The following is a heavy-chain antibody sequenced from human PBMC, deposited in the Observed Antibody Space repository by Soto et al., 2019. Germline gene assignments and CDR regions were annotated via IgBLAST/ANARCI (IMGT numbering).Heavy chain of an antibody. CDR1: GGSFSGYY. D-gene: IGHD6-6*01. CDR2: INPTGGT. CDR3: ARTRAAPASRNLDY. J-gene: IGHJ4*02. V-gene: IGHV4-34*01. Sequence: QVQLQQWGAGLLKPSETLSLTCAVYGGSFSGYYWSWVRQSPGKGLEWIGEINPTGGTNYNPSLTSRVTVSVDTSTDQFSLQLGSVTAADTAVYYCARTRAAPASRNLDYWGQGTLVTVSS.